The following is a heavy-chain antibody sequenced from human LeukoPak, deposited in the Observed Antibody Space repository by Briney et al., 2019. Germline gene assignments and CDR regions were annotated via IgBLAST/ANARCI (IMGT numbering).Heavy chain of an antibody. Sequence: KPGGSLRLSCAASGFTFSDYYMSWIRQAPGKELEWVSYISSSGSTIYYADSVKGRFTISRDNAKNSPYLQMSSLRAEDTAVYHCAKRRLGVRDYFDYWGQGTLVTVSS. V-gene: IGHV3-11*01. CDR3: AKRRLGVRDYFDY. CDR1: GFTFSDYY. D-gene: IGHD3-3*01. CDR2: ISSSGSTI. J-gene: IGHJ4*02.